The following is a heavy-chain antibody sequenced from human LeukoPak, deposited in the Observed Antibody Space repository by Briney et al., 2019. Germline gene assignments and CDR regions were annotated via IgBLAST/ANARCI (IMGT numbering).Heavy chain of an antibody. CDR1: GFTFDDYA. CDR2: ISWNSGSI. Sequence: GGSLRLSCAASGFTFDDYAMHWVRQAPGKGLEWVSGISWNSGSIGYADSVKGRFTISRDNAKNSLYLQMNSLRAEDTALYYCAKDMFESGYYSLDYRGQGTLVTVSS. V-gene: IGHV3-9*01. CDR3: AKDMFESGYYSLDY. J-gene: IGHJ4*02. D-gene: IGHD3-22*01.